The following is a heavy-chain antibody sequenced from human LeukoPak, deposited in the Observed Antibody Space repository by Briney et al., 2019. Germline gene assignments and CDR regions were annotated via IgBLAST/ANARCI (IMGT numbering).Heavy chain of an antibody. CDR2: IFYSGIT. V-gene: IGHV4-59*01. CDR1: GDSITSYF. CDR3: ARVVYGDYGKDWFDP. J-gene: IGHJ5*02. Sequence: SETLSLTCTVSGDSITSYFWSWIRQPPGKGLEWVGYIFYSGITNYNPSLKSRVTISVDTSKNQFSLKLSSVTAADTAVYYCARVVYGDYGKDWFDPWGQGTLVTVSS. D-gene: IGHD4-17*01.